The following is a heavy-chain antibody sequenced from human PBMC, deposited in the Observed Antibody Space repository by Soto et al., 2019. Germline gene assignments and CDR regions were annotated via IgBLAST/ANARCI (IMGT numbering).Heavy chain of an antibody. Sequence: QLQLQESGSGQVKPSQTLYLTCAVSGGSISSGGYSWSWIRQPPGKGLEWIGYIYHSGNIYYNPSLKSRVTISVDRSKNQFSLKLSSVTAADTAVYYCARVPDYWGQGTLVTVSS. V-gene: IGHV4-30-2*01. J-gene: IGHJ4*02. CDR2: IYHSGNI. CDR1: GGSISSGGYS. CDR3: ARVPDY.